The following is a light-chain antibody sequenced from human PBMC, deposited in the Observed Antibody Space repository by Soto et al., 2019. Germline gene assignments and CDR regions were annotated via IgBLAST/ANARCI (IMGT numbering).Light chain of an antibody. CDR2: YAS. J-gene: IGKJ4*01. Sequence: DIQLTQSPAFLSSFVGDKVTITCRASQAISTYLAWYQQKPGKVPKLLIRYASTMESGVPPRFSGGGSGTDFPLTITTLQPDDSGIYYCQQLDGYQLAFGGGTNVEIK. CDR3: QQLDGYQLA. CDR1: QAISTY. V-gene: IGKV1-9*01.